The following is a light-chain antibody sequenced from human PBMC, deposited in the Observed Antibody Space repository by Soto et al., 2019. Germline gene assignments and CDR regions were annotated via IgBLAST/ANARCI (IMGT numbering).Light chain of an antibody. CDR3: QTWGTGPQGV. V-gene: IGLV4-69*01. CDR2: LNSDGSH. Sequence: QPVLTQSPSASASLGASVKLTCTLSSGHSSYAIAWHQQQPEKGPRYLMKLNSDGSHSKGDGIPDRFSGSSSGAERYLTISSLQSEDEADYYCQTWGTGPQGVFGGGTKVTVL. CDR1: SGHSSYA. J-gene: IGLJ2*01.